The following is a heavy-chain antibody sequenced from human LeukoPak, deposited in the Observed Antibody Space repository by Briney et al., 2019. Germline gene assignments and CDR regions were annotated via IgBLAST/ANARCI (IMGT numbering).Heavy chain of an antibody. CDR3: AKSLRNGSGWASDY. CDR1: GFTFSSYS. CDR2: ISSSSSYI. V-gene: IGHV3-21*04. Sequence: PGGSLRLSCAASGFTFSSYSMNWVRQAPGKGLEWVSSISSSSSYIYYADSVKGRFTISRDNAKMYLQMNSLRTEDTAVYYCAKSLRNGSGWASDYWGQGTLVTVS. J-gene: IGHJ4*02. D-gene: IGHD6-19*01.